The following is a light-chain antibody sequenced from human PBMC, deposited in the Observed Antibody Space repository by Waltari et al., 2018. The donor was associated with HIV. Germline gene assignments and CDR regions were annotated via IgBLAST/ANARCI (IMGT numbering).Light chain of an antibody. V-gene: IGKV1-33*01. CDR2: DAS. J-gene: IGKJ2*01. CDR1: QDIGDF. Sequence: DLQMTQSPSSLSASVGDRVTITCQASQDIGDFLNWYQQRPGKVPKLLIYDASNLQTGVPSRFSGRGSGTDFTFTISSLQPEDIATYYCQQYDNLPYTFGQGTKLEIK. CDR3: QQYDNLPYT.